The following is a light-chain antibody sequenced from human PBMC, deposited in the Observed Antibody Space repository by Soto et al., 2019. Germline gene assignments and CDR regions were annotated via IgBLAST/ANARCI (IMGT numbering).Light chain of an antibody. J-gene: IGLJ1*01. V-gene: IGLV2-8*01. CDR3: SSYAGSNTHV. CDR1: SSDVGGYKY. Sequence: QSALTQPPSASGSPGQSVTISCTGTSSDVGGYKYVSWYQQHPGKAPKLIIYEVSKRPSGVPDRFSGSKSANTASLTVSGLQAEDEADYYCSSYAGSNTHVFGTGTQLTVL. CDR2: EVS.